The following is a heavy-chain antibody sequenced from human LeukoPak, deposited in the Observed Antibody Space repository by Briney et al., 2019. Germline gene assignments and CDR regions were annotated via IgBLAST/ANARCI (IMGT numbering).Heavy chain of an antibody. V-gene: IGHV1-2*02. CDR1: AYTFTGYY. CDR3: AFIGRYCSSTSCSFDY. Sequence: APVKVSCKASAYTFTGYYMHWVRQAPGQGLEWMGWINPNSGGTNYAQKVQGRVTMTKDTSISTAYMELSRLRSDDTAVYYCAFIGRYCSSTSCSFDYWGQGTLVTVSS. CDR2: INPNSGGT. D-gene: IGHD2-2*01. J-gene: IGHJ4*02.